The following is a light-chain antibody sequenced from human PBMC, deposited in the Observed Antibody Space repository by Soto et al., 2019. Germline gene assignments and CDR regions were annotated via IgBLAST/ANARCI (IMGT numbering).Light chain of an antibody. CDR1: SGSIDSNY. J-gene: IGLJ3*02. CDR2: EDN. V-gene: IGLV6-57*01. CDR3: QSYDATNQV. Sequence: NFMLTQPHSVSESPGKTVIISCTRSSGSIDSNYVQWGQQRPGSSHTTLIYEDNQRPCGVPDRFSGSIDSSFNSASLTISAMETEDEANYVSQSYDATNQVVGGGTKLTVL.